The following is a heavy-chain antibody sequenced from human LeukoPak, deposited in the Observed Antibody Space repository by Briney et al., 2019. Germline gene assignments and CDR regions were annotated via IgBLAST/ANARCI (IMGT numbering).Heavy chain of an antibody. Sequence: GESLKISCKGSGYSFTSYWINWVRQMPGKGLEWMGRIDPSDSYTTYSPSFQGHVTISADKSIGTAYLQWSSLQASDTAMYYCAKDGGNLPVDYWGQGTLVTVSS. CDR2: IDPSDSYT. CDR3: AKDGGNLPVDY. J-gene: IGHJ4*02. V-gene: IGHV5-10-1*01. D-gene: IGHD4-23*01. CDR1: GYSFTSYW.